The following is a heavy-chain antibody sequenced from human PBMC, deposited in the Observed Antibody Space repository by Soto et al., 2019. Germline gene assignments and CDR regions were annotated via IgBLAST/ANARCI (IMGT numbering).Heavy chain of an antibody. D-gene: IGHD3-22*01. J-gene: IGHJ3*02. CDR1: GFTFSNHP. CDR3: ARVPGLAMIVRRGFDI. V-gene: IGHV3-30-3*01. Sequence: QVQLVESGGGVVQPGMSLRLSCAASGFTFSNHPMHWVRQAPGKGLQWVALISYDGSNKYYADSVKGRFTISRDNSKNSLYLQMDSLRAEDTALYYCARVPGLAMIVRRGFDIWGQGTMVTVSS. CDR2: ISYDGSNK.